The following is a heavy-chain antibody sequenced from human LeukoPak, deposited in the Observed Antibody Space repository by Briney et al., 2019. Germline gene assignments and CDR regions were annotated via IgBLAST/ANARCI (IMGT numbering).Heavy chain of an antibody. Sequence: SETLSLTCTVSGGSISSYYWSWIRQPPGKGLEWIGSIYHSGSTYYNPSLKSRVTISVDTSKNQFSLKLSSVTAADTAVYYCATTSSSWYFYWFDPWGQGTLVTVSS. D-gene: IGHD6-13*01. CDR1: GGSISSYY. CDR2: IYHSGST. J-gene: IGHJ5*02. V-gene: IGHV4-59*04. CDR3: ATTSSSWYFYWFDP.